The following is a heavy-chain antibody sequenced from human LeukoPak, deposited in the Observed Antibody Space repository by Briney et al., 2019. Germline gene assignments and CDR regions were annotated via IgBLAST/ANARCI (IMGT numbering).Heavy chain of an antibody. CDR2: ISGSGDST. Sequence: GGSLRLSCAASGFTFISYAMSWVRQAPGKGLEWVSTISGSGDSTYYADSVKGRFTISRDNSKNTLYLQMNSVRAEDTAVYYCAKPVAVAGTDYWGQGTLVTVSS. CDR3: AKPVAVAGTDY. D-gene: IGHD6-19*01. J-gene: IGHJ4*02. CDR1: GFTFISYA. V-gene: IGHV3-23*01.